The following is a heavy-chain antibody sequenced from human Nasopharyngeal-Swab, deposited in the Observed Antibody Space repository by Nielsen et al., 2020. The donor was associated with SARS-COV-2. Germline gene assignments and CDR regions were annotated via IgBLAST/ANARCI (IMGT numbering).Heavy chain of an antibody. Sequence: SVQVSCKASGGTFSSYAISWVRQAPGQGLEWMGGIIPIFVTANYAQKFQGRVTITADESTSTAYMELSSLRSEDTAVYYCARRYSGSYYRWFDPWGQGTLVTVSS. V-gene: IGHV1-69*13. D-gene: IGHD1-26*01. CDR1: GGTFSSYA. J-gene: IGHJ5*02. CDR3: ARRYSGSYYRWFDP. CDR2: IIPIFVTA.